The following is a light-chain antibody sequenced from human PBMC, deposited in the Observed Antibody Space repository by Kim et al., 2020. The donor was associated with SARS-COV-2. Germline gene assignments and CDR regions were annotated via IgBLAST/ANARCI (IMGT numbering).Light chain of an antibody. V-gene: IGKV3-11*01. J-gene: IGKJ5*01. CDR1: QDIYIY. Sequence: PGERATLSCRASQDIYIYLAWYQQKPGQSPRLLIYDASKRATGIPARFSGSGSGTDFTLTISSLEPEDFAVYYCQQRSNWPHSITFGQGTRLDIK. CDR2: DAS. CDR3: QQRSNWPHSIT.